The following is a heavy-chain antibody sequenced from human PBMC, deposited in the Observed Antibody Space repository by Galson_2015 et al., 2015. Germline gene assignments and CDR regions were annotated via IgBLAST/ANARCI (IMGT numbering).Heavy chain of an antibody. V-gene: IGHV4-34*01. D-gene: IGHD6-13*01. J-gene: IGHJ1*01. CDR3: ARGHKYSSSWPRGYFHH. Sequence: NHSGSTNYSPSLKSRVTISVDTSKNQFSLKLSSVTAADTAVYYCARGHKYSSSWPRGYFHHWGQGILVTVSS. CDR2: NHSGST.